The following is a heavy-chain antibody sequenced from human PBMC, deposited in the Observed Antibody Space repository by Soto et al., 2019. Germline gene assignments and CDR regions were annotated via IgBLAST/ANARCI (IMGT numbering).Heavy chain of an antibody. V-gene: IGHV1-18*01. CDR2: ISAYNGNT. CDR1: GYTFTSYA. J-gene: IGHJ4*02. Sequence: QVQLVQSGAEVKKPGASVKVSCKTSGYTFTSYAITWVRQAPGQGLEWMGWISAYNGNTNYAQKLQGRVTMTTDTSTSTAYMALRSLRSDDRAVYYWAREDNGLILGGIDCWGQGTLVSVSS. CDR3: AREDNGLILGGIDC. D-gene: IGHD7-27*01.